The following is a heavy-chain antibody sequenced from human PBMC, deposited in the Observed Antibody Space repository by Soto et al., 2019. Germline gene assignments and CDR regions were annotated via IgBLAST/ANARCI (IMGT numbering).Heavy chain of an antibody. CDR1: GGTFSSYA. V-gene: IGHV1-69*13. J-gene: IGHJ5*02. CDR3: ARNNRRTPGSGSYPHNWFDP. D-gene: IGHD3-10*01. Sequence: ASVKVSCKASGGTFSSYAISWVRQAPGQGLEWMGGIIPIFGTANYAQKFQGRVTITADESTSTAYMELSSLRSEDTAVYYCARNNRRTPGSGSYPHNWFDPWGQGTLVTVSS. CDR2: IIPIFGTA.